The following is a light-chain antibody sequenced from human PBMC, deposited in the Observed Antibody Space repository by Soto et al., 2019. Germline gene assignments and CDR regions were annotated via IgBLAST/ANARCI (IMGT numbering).Light chain of an antibody. CDR2: DAS. J-gene: IGKJ1*01. CDR3: QQYNSYSRT. V-gene: IGKV1-5*01. Sequence: DIQMTQSPSTPSASVGDRVXXXXXASQSISSWLAWYQQKPGKAPKLLIYDASSLESGVPSRFSGSGSGTEFTLTISSLQPDDFATYYCQQYNSYSRTFGQGTKVDIK. CDR1: QSISSW.